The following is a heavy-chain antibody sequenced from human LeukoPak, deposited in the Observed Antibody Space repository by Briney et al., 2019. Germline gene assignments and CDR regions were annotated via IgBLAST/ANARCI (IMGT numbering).Heavy chain of an antibody. J-gene: IGHJ5*02. V-gene: IGHV4-59*08. D-gene: IGHD2-21*02. CDR1: GDSISSFY. CDR2: ISYSGST. CDR3: ARRDSNSGVDP. Sequence: SETLSLTCTVSGDSISSFYWSWIRQPPGKGLEWIGYISYSGSTSYNPSLESRVTMSLDTSKNQFSLKLSSVTAADTAVYYCARRDSNSGVDPWGQGTLVTVSS.